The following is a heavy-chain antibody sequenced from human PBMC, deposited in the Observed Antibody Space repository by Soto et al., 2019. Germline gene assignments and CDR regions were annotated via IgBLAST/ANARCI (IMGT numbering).Heavy chain of an antibody. CDR3: ARCGEPLSPFDY. J-gene: IGHJ4*02. Sequence: GWSLRLSCAASGFSFSSYSMNWVRQAPGKGLEWVSSISSSSSYIYYADSVKGRFTISRDNAKNSLYLQMNSLRAEDTAVYYCARCGEPLSPFDYWGQGTLVTGSS. V-gene: IGHV3-21*01. CDR1: GFSFSSYS. D-gene: IGHD4-17*01. CDR2: ISSSSSYI.